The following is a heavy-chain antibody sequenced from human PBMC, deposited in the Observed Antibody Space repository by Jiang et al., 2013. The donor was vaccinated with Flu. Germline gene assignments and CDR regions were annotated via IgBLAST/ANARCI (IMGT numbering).Heavy chain of an antibody. J-gene: IGHJ6*02. Sequence: GPGLVKPSETLSLTCTVSGGSFTDYYWSWIRQSPGKGLEWIGYIYHTESTNYNPFLKSRVTISLDTSKKQFSLKVSSMTAADTAVYYCARETMRRKASGGYHYYDYAMDVWGQGTTGHRLL. CDR2: IYHTEST. CDR1: GGSFTDYY. V-gene: IGHV4-59*01. D-gene: IGHD4/OR15-4a*01. CDR3: ARETMRRKASGGYHYYDYAMDV.